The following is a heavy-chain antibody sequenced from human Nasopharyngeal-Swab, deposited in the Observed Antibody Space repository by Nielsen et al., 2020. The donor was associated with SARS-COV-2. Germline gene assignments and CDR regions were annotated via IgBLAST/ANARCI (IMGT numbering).Heavy chain of an antibody. Sequence: WVRQAPGQGLEWVGWISANNGNTNYAQKFRGRVTMTTDTSTSTAYMELRSLRSDDTAIYYCARDQWLVHYFDYRGQGTLVTVSS. CDR2: ISANNGNT. CDR3: ARDQWLVHYFDY. D-gene: IGHD6-19*01. J-gene: IGHJ4*02. V-gene: IGHV1-18*01.